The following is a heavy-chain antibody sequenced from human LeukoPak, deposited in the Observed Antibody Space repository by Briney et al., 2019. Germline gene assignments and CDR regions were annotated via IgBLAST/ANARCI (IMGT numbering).Heavy chain of an antibody. D-gene: IGHD3-10*01. Sequence: GGSLRLSCAASGFSFSNHWMTWVRQAPGKGLEWVANVKPDGSDKYYVDSVRGRFTISRDNAKNSLYLQMNSLRAEDTAVYYCAREKALLLWFGESNNWFDPWGQGTLVTVSS. CDR2: VKPDGSDK. V-gene: IGHV3-7*03. CDR1: GFSFSNHW. CDR3: AREKALLLWFGESNNWFDP. J-gene: IGHJ5*02.